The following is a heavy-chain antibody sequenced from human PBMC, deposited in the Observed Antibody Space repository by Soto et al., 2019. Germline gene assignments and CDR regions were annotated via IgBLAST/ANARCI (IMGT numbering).Heavy chain of an antibody. Sequence: SETLSLTCTVSGGSISNSYWSWIRQVPGTGLQWIGYIYYSGTTNSNPSLNSRVTISVDTSKNQFSLKLSSVTAADTAVYYCARKSSRGYSSGWYPGYFDYWGQGTLVTVSS. J-gene: IGHJ4*02. D-gene: IGHD6-19*01. V-gene: IGHV4-59*12. CDR2: IYYSGTT. CDR1: GGSISNSY. CDR3: ARKSSRGYSSGWYPGYFDY.